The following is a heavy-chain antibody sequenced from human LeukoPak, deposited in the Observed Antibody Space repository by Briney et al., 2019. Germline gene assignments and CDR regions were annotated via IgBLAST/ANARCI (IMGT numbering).Heavy chain of an antibody. J-gene: IGHJ3*02. Sequence: GGSLRLSCAASGFTFSSYWMSWVRQAPGKGLKWVANIKQDGSEKYYVDSVKGRFTISRDNAKNSLYLQMNGLRAEDTAVYYCARDWFEYGSGYGFDIWGQGTMVTVSS. CDR1: GFTFSSYW. CDR3: ARDWFEYGSGYGFDI. CDR2: IKQDGSEK. D-gene: IGHD3-10*01. V-gene: IGHV3-7*01.